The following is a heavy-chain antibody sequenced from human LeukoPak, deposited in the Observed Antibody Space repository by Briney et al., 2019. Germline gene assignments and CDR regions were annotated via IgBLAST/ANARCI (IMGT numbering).Heavy chain of an antibody. CDR2: IRYDGSNK. D-gene: IGHD3-22*01. CDR3: AKVRYYYDSSGYYDY. CDR1: GFTFNTYG. J-gene: IGHJ4*02. V-gene: IGHV3-30*02. Sequence: GGSLRLSCAASGFTFNTYGMHWVRQAPGKGLEWVAFIRYDGSNKYYADSVKGRFTISRDNSKNTLYLQMNSLRAEDTAVYYCAKVRYYYDSSGYYDYWGQGTLVTVSS.